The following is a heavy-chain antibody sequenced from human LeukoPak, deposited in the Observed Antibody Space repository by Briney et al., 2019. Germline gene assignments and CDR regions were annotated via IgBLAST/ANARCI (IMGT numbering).Heavy chain of an antibody. CDR1: GYTFTSYA. Sequence: GASVKVSCKASGYTFTSYAMHWVRQAPGQRLEWMGWINAGNGNTKYSQKFQGRVTITRDTSASTAYMELSSLRSEDTAVYYCARGRIGESYYYYYGMDVWGQGTTVTVSS. J-gene: IGHJ6*02. D-gene: IGHD1-26*01. CDR3: ARGRIGESYYYYYGMDV. V-gene: IGHV1-3*01. CDR2: INAGNGNT.